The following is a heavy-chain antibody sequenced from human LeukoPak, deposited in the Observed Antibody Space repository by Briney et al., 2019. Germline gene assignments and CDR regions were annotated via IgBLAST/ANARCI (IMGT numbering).Heavy chain of an antibody. CDR2: MNQDGSEI. CDR3: ARGAGYNYPYYFDY. D-gene: IGHD5-24*01. V-gene: IGHV3-7*03. Sequence: PGGSLRLSCVGSGFTFSRYWLNWVRQAPGKGLEWVANMNQDGSEIYYLDSVKGRFTISRDNAKNSVYLQMNGLKAEDTAVYYCARGAGYNYPYYFDYWGQGTLVTVSS. J-gene: IGHJ4*02. CDR1: GFTFSRYW.